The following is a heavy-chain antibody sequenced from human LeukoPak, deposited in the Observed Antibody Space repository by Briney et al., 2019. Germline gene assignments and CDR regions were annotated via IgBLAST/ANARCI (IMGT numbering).Heavy chain of an antibody. Sequence: SETLSLTCTVSDVSISSGDYYWSWIRQPPGKGLEWIGYIYYSGSTYNTPSLKSRMSISVDTSKNQFSLRLSSVTAADTAVYYCASTREEYYDFWSGYYSLDAFDIWGQGTMVTVSS. CDR2: IYYSGST. D-gene: IGHD3-3*01. J-gene: IGHJ3*02. CDR1: DVSISSGDYY. CDR3: ASTREEYYDFWSGYYSLDAFDI. V-gene: IGHV4-30-4*01.